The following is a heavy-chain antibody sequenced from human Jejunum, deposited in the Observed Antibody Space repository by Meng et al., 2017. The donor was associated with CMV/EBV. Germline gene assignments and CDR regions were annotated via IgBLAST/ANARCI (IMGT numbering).Heavy chain of an antibody. Sequence: SGFTFSNYAMHWVRQAPGKGLEWVAVISYDGSKRYYADSVKGRFTISRDNSNHTLSLQISILITQDTALYYCVGAPSYDDSSFDYCSQGILVTVSS. CDR3: VGAPSYDDSSFDY. J-gene: IGHJ4*02. CDR2: ISYDGSKR. V-gene: IGHV3-30-3*01. CDR1: GFTFSNYA. D-gene: IGHD4-17*01.